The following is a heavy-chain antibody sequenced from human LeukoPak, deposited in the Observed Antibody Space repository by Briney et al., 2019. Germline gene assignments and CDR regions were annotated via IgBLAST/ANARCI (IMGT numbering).Heavy chain of an antibody. CDR3: ARGGYYDSSGSDGY. V-gene: IGHV3-23*01. J-gene: IGHJ4*02. CDR1: GFTFSSYA. Sequence: GGSLRLSCAASGFTFSSYAMSWVRQAPGKGLEWVSAISGSGGSTYYADSVKGRFTISRDNSKNTLYLQMNSLRAEDTAVYYCARGGYYDSSGSDGYWGQGTLVTVSS. CDR2: ISGSGGST. D-gene: IGHD3-22*01.